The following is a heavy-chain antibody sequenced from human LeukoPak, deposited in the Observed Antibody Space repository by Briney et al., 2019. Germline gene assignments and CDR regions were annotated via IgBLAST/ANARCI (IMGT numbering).Heavy chain of an antibody. J-gene: IGHJ4*02. CDR2: LYYTWST. Sequence: SETLSLTCTVSGGSISSYYWSWIRQPPGKGLEWIGYLYYTWSTDYNPSLKSRVAISVDTSKNQFSLKLSSVTAADTAVYYCARGSKAAPGTFDYWGQGTLVTVSS. CDR1: GGSISSYY. V-gene: IGHV4-59*01. D-gene: IGHD6-13*01. CDR3: ARGSKAAPGTFDY.